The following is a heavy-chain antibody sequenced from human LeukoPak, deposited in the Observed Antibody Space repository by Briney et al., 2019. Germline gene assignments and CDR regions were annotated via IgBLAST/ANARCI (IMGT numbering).Heavy chain of an antibody. CDR2: ISAYNGNT. CDR3: ARDLVATLVGATHWFDP. V-gene: IGHV1-18*01. D-gene: IGHD1-26*01. Sequence: GASVNVSCKASGYTFTSYGISWVRQAPGQGLEWMGWISAYNGNTNYAQKLQGRVTMTTDTSTSTAYMELRSLRSDDTAVYYCARDLVATLVGATHWFDPWGQGTLVTVSS. CDR1: GYTFTSYG. J-gene: IGHJ5*02.